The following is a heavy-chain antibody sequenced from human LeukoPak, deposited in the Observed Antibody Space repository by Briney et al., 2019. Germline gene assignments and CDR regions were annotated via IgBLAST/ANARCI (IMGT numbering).Heavy chain of an antibody. D-gene: IGHD6-19*01. CDR2: IYYSGST. J-gene: IGHJ4*02. V-gene: IGHV4-61*01. Sequence: NPSETLSLTCTVSGGSVSSGSYYWSWIRQPPGKGLEWIGYIYYSGSTNYNPSLKSRVTISVDTSKNQFSLKLSSVTAADTAVYYCARGTSSGWSRAVGYWGQGTLVTVSS. CDR3: ARGTSSGWSRAVGY. CDR1: GGSVSSGSYY.